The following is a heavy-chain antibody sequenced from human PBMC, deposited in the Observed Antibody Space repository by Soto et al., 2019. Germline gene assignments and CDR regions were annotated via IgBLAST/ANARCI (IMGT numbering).Heavy chain of an antibody. Sequence: QLQLQESGSGLVKPSQTLSLTCAVSGGSISSGGYSWSWIRQPPGKGLEWIGYIYHSGSTYYNPSLKSRVTISVDRSKNQFSRKLSSVTAADTAVYYCAREAPRYSSGWYVDYWGQGSLVTVS. D-gene: IGHD6-19*01. V-gene: IGHV4-30-2*01. CDR2: IYHSGST. CDR3: AREAPRYSSGWYVDY. J-gene: IGHJ4*02. CDR1: GGSISSGGYS.